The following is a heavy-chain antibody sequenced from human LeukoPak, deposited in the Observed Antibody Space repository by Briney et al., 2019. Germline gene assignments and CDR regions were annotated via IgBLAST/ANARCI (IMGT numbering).Heavy chain of an antibody. J-gene: IGHJ4*02. D-gene: IGHD3-9*01. CDR2: IYYSGST. CDR1: LGSLSSYY. CDR3: ARGLRFDWLSG. V-gene: IGHV4-59*01. Sequence: SETLSLTCTVSLGSLSSYYWSSTPQPPAKVLECIGYIYYSGSTNYNPSLKSRVTISVDTSKNQFSLKLSSVTAADTAVYYCARGLRFDWLSGWGQGTLVTVSS.